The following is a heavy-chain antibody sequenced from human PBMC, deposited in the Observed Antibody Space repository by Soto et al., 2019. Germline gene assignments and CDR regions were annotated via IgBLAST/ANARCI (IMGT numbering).Heavy chain of an antibody. V-gene: IGHV3-30*18. D-gene: IGHD6-13*01. CDR1: GFTFSTSG. CDR3: AKDWGSSGWYNWFDP. J-gene: IGHJ5*02. CDR2: ISHDGGAT. Sequence: QVQLVESGGGVVQSGRSLRLSCAASGFTFSTSGMHWIRQAPGKGLEWVAMISHDGGATYYVDSVKGRFTISRDTDKNTLHLQMDSLRPEDTATYYCAKDWGSSGWYNWFDPVGQGTLVTVSS.